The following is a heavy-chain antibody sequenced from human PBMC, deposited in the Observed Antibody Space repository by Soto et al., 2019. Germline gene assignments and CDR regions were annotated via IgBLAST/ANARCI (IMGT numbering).Heavy chain of an antibody. D-gene: IGHD2-8*01. V-gene: IGHV3-48*02. J-gene: IGHJ6*01. CDR2: ISSSSSTI. CDR3: ARDGVGYCTNGVCYTSDYYYYGMDV. Sequence: EVQLVESGGGLVQPGGSLRLSCAASGFTFSSYSMNWVRQAPGKGLEWVSYISSSSSTIYYADSVKGRFTISRDNAKNSLYLQMNSLRDEDTAVYYCARDGVGYCTNGVCYTSDYYYYGMDVW. CDR1: GFTFSSYS.